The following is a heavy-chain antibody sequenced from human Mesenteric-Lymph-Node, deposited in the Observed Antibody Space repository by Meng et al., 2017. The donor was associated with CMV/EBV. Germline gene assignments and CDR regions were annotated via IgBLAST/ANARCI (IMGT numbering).Heavy chain of an antibody. CDR2: ISSSSSYI. D-gene: IGHD1-7*01. Sequence: GESLKISRAASGFTFSSYSMNWVRQAPGKGLEWVSSISSSSSYIYYADSVKGRFTISRDNAKNSLYLQMNSLRAEDTAVYYCARLYNWNYAAFDIWGQGTMVTVSS. J-gene: IGHJ3*02. V-gene: IGHV3-21*01. CDR1: GFTFSSYS. CDR3: ARLYNWNYAAFDI.